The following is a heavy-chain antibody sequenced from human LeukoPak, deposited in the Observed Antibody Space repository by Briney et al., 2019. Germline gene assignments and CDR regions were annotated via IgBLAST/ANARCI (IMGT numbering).Heavy chain of an antibody. CDR1: GFTFSSYW. CDR3: ARDDPTLFWSGSPFY. Sequence: GSLRLSCAASGFTFSSYWISWVRQAPGKGLEWVASIKQDGSEKYYVDSVKGRFTISRDNAKNSLYLQMNSLRAEDTAVYYCARDDPTLFWSGSPFYWGQGTLVTVSS. CDR2: IKQDGSEK. D-gene: IGHD3-3*01. J-gene: IGHJ4*02. V-gene: IGHV3-7*01.